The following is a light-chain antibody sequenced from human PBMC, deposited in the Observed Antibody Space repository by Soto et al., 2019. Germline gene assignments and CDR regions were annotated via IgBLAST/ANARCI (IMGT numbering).Light chain of an antibody. CDR2: GAS. V-gene: IGKV3-20*01. J-gene: IGKJ1*01. CDR3: QEYYRTSWT. CDR1: QSVSTNF. Sequence: EIVLTQSPGTLSLSPGEGATLSCRASQSVSTNFFAWYQQKPGQAPMLLIYGASTSATGIPDRFSGSGSGTDFTLTISRLEPEDFAVDDGQEYYRTSWTFGQGTKVEIK.